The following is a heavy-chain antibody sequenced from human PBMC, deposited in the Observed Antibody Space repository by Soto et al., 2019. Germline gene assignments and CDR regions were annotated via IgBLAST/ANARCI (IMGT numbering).Heavy chain of an antibody. V-gene: IGHV4-39*01. CDR1: GGSIYRSGYY. D-gene: IGHD2-15*01. Sequence: SETLSLTCTVSGGSIYRSGYYWGWIRQPPGRGLEWSGNIDYNGVTYSNPSLKSRVTISRDTSKNQFSLKLTSATAADTALYYCGKVLVGATGHTDSDSWGPGTLVTVSS. CDR2: IDYNGVT. J-gene: IGHJ4*02. CDR3: GKVLVGATGHTDSDS.